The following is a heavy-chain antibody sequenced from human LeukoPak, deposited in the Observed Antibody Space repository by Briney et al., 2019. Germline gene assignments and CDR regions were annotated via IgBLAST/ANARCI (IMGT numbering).Heavy chain of an antibody. Sequence: PGGSLRLSCAASGFTFSSYSMNWVRQAPGKGLEWVSVIYSGGTTYYADSVKGRFTISRDNSKNTLYLQMNSLRAEDTAVYYCARIYDILTGYPYFDLWGRGTLLTVSS. V-gene: IGHV3-53*01. CDR2: IYSGGTT. CDR1: GFTFSSYS. D-gene: IGHD3-9*01. J-gene: IGHJ2*01. CDR3: ARIYDILTGYPYFDL.